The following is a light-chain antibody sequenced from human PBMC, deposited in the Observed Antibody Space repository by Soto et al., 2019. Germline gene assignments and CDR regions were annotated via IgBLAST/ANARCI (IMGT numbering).Light chain of an antibody. CDR2: DAS. J-gene: IGKJ4*01. CDR3: QQFNNYPLT. Sequence: IQMTQSPSSLSASIGDRVTITCRASQSISSYLAWYQQKPGKAPNLLIYDASSLESGVPSRFSGSGSGTDFTLTISSLQPEDFATYYCQQFNNYPLTFGGGTKVDIK. V-gene: IGKV1D-13*01. CDR1: QSISSY.